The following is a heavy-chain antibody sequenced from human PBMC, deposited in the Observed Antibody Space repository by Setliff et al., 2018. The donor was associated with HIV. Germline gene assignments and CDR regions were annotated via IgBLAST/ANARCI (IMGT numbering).Heavy chain of an antibody. CDR3: ARTPLVGARYYFDY. Sequence: ASVKVSCKASGGTFSSYAISWVRQAPGQGLEWMGWTSAYNGNTNYAQKLQGRVTMTTDTSTSTAYMELRSLISDDTAVYYCARTPLVGARYYFDYWGQGTLVTVSS. D-gene: IGHD1-26*01. CDR1: GGTFSSYA. CDR2: TSAYNGNT. V-gene: IGHV1-18*01. J-gene: IGHJ4*02.